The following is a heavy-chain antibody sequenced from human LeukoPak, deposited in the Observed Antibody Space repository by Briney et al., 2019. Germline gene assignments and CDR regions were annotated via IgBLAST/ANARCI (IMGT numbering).Heavy chain of an antibody. CDR3: ARALNGFDI. CDR1: GLIVSSNY. CDR2: IYSGGSI. V-gene: IGHV3-53*01. J-gene: IGHJ3*02. Sequence: GGSLRLSCAASGLIVSSNYMTWVRQAPGKGLEWVSVIYSGGSIYYADSVKGRFTISRDNSRNTLCLQMNSLRAEDTAVYYCARALNGFDIWGPGTLVTVSS.